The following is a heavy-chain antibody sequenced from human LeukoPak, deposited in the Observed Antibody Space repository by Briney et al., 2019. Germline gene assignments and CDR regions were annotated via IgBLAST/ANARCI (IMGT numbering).Heavy chain of an antibody. D-gene: IGHD6-13*01. J-gene: IGHJ6*02. Sequence: SETLSLTCAVYGGSFSGYYWNWIRQPPGKGLEWIGEINHSGSSNYNPSLKSRVTISIDTSKNQFSLKLSSVTAADTAVYYCARESWGAAGYYYGMDVWGQGTTVTVS. V-gene: IGHV4-34*01. CDR3: ARESWGAAGYYYGMDV. CDR2: INHSGSS. CDR1: GGSFSGYY.